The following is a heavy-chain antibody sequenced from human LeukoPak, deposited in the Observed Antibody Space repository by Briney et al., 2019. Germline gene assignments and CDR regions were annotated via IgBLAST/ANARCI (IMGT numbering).Heavy chain of an antibody. CDR3: ARAFVVVPAAMYFAP. D-gene: IGHD2-2*01. CDR2: IYHSGST. J-gene: IGHJ5*02. V-gene: IGHV4-38-2*01. Sequence: SSETLSLTCAVSGYSISSGYYWGWIRQPPGKGLEWIGSIYHSGSTYYNPSLKSRVTISVDTSKNQFSLKLSSVTAADTAVHYCARAFVVVPAAMYFAPWGQGTLVTVSS. CDR1: GYSISSGYY.